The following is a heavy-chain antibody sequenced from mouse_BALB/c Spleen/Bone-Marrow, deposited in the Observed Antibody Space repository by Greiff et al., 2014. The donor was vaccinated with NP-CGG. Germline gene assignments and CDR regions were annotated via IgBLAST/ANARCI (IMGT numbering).Heavy chain of an antibody. V-gene: IGHV4-1*02. CDR3: ASLHYYGFFAY. CDR1: GFDFSRYW. CDR2: INPDSSTI. D-gene: IGHD1-2*01. Sequence: EVQLQQSGGGLVQPGGSLKLSCAGSGFDFSRYWMSWVRQAPGKGLEWIGEINPDSSTINYTPSLKDKFIISRDNAKNTLYLQMSKVRSEDTALYYCASLHYYGFFAYWGQGTLVTVSA. J-gene: IGHJ3*01.